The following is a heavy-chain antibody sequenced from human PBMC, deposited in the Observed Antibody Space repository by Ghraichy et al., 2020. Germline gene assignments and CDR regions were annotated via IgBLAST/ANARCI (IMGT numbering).Heavy chain of an antibody. CDR3: ARHGGYYYGSGSYYGVEYYYYMDV. D-gene: IGHD3-10*01. Sequence: GESLNISCKGSGYSFTSYWIGWVRQMPGKGLEWMGIIYPGDSDTRYSPSFQGQVTISADKSISTAYLQWSSLKASDTAMYYCARHGGYYYGSGSYYGVEYYYYMDVWGKGTTVTVSS. J-gene: IGHJ6*03. CDR2: IYPGDSDT. CDR1: GYSFTSYW. V-gene: IGHV5-51*01.